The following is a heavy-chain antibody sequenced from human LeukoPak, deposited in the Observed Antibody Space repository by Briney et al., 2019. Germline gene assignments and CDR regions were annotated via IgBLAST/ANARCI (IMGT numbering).Heavy chain of an antibody. D-gene: IGHD3-3*01. CDR2: IYDSGST. CDR1: GGSIRSSYYY. J-gene: IGHJ4*02. CDR3: ATAFWSGYTDPDY. Sequence: PSETLSLTCTVSGGSIRSSYYYWGWIRQPPGTGLEWIGSIYDSGSTYYNPSLKSRVTISVDTSKNQFSLKLNSVTAADTAVYYCATAFWSGYTDPDYWGQGTLVTVSS. V-gene: IGHV4-39*01.